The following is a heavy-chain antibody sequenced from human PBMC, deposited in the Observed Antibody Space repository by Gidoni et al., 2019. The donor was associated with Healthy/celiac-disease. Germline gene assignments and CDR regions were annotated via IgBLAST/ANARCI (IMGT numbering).Heavy chain of an antibody. J-gene: IGHJ4*02. Sequence: HVPLQQWGAGLLTPSETLSITCAVYGGSFSGYYWRWLRPPQGKGLEWIGEISHSGSTHYNPSLKSRVTISVDTSKNQFSLKLSSVTAADTAVYYCARATDTPPPNYFDYWGQGTLVTVSS. CDR2: ISHSGST. CDR1: GGSFSGYY. CDR3: ARATDTPPPNYFDY. V-gene: IGHV4-34*01. D-gene: IGHD2-2*02.